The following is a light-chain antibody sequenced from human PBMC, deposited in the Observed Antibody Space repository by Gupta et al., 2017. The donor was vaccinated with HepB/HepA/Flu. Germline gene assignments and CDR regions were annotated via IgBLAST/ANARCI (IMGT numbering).Light chain of an antibody. CDR1: SSNIGSNT. J-gene: IGLJ2*01. V-gene: IGLV1-44*01. Sequence: QSVLTQPPSASGTPGQRVTISCSGSSSNIGSNTVNWYQQLPGTAPKLLTYSNNQRPSGVPDRFSGSKSGTSASLAISGLQAEDEADYYCAAWDDSRNGVVFGGGTKLTVL. CDR2: SNN. CDR3: AAWDDSRNGVV.